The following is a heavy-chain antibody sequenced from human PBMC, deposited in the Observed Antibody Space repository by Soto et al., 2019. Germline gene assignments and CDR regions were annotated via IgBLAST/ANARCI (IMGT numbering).Heavy chain of an antibody. CDR2: IIPIFGTA. D-gene: IGHD3-22*01. Sequence: GASVKVSCKASGVTFSSYAISWVRQAPGQGLEWMGGIIPIFGTANYAQKFQGRVTITADESTSTAYMELSSLRSEDTAVYYCARESKYYYDSSGYYLFDYWGQGTLVTVSS. J-gene: IGHJ4*02. CDR3: ARESKYYYDSSGYYLFDY. CDR1: GVTFSSYA. V-gene: IGHV1-69*13.